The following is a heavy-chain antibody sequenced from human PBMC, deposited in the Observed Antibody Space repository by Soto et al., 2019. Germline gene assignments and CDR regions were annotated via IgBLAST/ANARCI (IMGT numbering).Heavy chain of an antibody. CDR1: GFTFDDYA. CDR2: ISWNSGSI. Sequence: PGGSLRLSCAASGFTFDDYAMHWVRQAPGKGLEWVSGISWNSGSIGYADSVKGRFTISRDNAKNSLYLQMNSLRAEDTALYYCAKDQSAADHYYYYGIDVWGQGTTVTVSS. J-gene: IGHJ6*02. CDR3: AKDQSAADHYYYYGIDV. D-gene: IGHD6-13*01. V-gene: IGHV3-9*01.